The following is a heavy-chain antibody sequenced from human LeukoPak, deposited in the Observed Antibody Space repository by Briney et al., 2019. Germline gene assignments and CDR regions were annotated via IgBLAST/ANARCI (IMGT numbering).Heavy chain of an antibody. D-gene: IGHD5-18*01. Sequence: GESLKISCKGSGYSFTNYWITWVHQMPGKGLEWMGRIDPSDSYTNYSPSFQGHVTISADKSITIAYLQWSSLKASDTAMYYCARTRGYSYGPPCDFWGQGTLVTVSS. CDR1: GYSFTNYW. V-gene: IGHV5-10-1*01. CDR2: IDPSDSYT. CDR3: ARTRGYSYGPPCDF. J-gene: IGHJ4*02.